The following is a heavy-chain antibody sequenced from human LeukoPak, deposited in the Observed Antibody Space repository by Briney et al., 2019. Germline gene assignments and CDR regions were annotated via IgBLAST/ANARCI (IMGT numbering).Heavy chain of an antibody. J-gene: IGHJ6*03. CDR1: GGSFSGYY. CDR2: INHSGST. Sequence: PSETLSLTCAVYGGSFSGYYWSWIRQPPGKGLEWIGEINHSGSTNYNPSLKSRVTISIDTSKNQFSLKLSSVTAADTAVYYCARTTEGGYTYDYFYYYYMDVWGKGTTVTISS. CDR3: ARTTEGGYTYDYFYYYYMDV. D-gene: IGHD5-18*01. V-gene: IGHV4-34*01.